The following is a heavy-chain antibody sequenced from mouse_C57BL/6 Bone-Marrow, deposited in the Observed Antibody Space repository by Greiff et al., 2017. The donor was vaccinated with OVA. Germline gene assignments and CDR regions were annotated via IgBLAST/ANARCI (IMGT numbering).Heavy chain of an antibody. J-gene: IGHJ2*01. Sequence: QVQLKQSGAELARPGASVKLSCKASGYTFTSYGISWVKQRTGQGLEWIGEIYPRSGNTYYNEKFKGKATLTADKSSSTAYMELRSLTSEDSAVYFCARIGSSLYYFDYWGQGTTLKVSS. CDR2: IYPRSGNT. V-gene: IGHV1-81*01. D-gene: IGHD1-1*01. CDR1: GYTFTSYG. CDR3: ARIGSSLYYFDY.